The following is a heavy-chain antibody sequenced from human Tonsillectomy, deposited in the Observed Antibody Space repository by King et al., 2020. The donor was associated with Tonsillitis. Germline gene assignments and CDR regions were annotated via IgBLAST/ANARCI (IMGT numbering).Heavy chain of an antibody. J-gene: IGHJ3*01. Sequence: VQLVESGGGSVQPGESLRLSGAASGFTFSSYDMHWVRQATGKVLEWVSYIGTAGDTYYLGSVTGRFTISRENAMNSLYLQMNSVRAGDTAVYYCVRARPGYCTGGSCFSDAFDLWGQGTMVTVSS. CDR2: IGTAGDT. D-gene: IGHD2-15*01. CDR1: GFTFSSYD. CDR3: VRARPGYCTGGSCFSDAFDL. V-gene: IGHV3-13*01.